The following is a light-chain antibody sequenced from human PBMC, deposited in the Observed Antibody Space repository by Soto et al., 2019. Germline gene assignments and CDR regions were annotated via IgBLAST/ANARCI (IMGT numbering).Light chain of an antibody. CDR1: QRISTY. CDR3: QQCYSSPRT. J-gene: IGKJ1*01. CDR2: AAS. V-gene: IGKV1-39*01. Sequence: DIQMTQSPSTLSAGVGDRVTITCRASQRISTYLNWYQQKPGKAPTLLIYAASSLQSGVPSRFSGGGSGTDFSLTINTQQPEDFATYFCQQCYSSPRTFGQGTKGEIK.